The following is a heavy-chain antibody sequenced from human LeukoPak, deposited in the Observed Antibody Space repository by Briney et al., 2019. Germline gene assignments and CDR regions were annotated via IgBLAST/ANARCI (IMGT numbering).Heavy chain of an antibody. CDR3: AKTMVRGGWSPLSSYYYYYMDV. J-gene: IGHJ6*03. Sequence: SVKVSCKASGGTFSSYAISWVRQAPGQGGEWMGGIIPIFGTANYAQKFQGRVTITADESTSTAYMELSSLRSEDTAVYYCAKTMVRGGWSPLSSYYYYYMDVWGKGTTVTVSS. D-gene: IGHD3-10*01. CDR2: IIPIFGTA. CDR1: GGTFSSYA. V-gene: IGHV1-69*13.